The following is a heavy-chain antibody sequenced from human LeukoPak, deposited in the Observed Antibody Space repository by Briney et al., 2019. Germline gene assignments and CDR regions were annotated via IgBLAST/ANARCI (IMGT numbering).Heavy chain of an antibody. D-gene: IGHD2-21*02. V-gene: IGHV1-24*01. CDR3: ATEVTSIVPDY. Sequence: ASVKVSCKVSGHTLSELPMYWVRQAPGEGLEWMGGFDPENDERIYAQKFRGRVTMTEDTSTNTAYMELSSLRSDDTAVYYCATEVTSIVPDYWGQGTLVTVSS. J-gene: IGHJ4*02. CDR1: GHTLSELP. CDR2: FDPENDER.